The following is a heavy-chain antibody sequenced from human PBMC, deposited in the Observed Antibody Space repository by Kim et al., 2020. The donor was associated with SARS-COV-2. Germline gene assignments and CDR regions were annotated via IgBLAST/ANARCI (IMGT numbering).Heavy chain of an antibody. CDR2: INHSGST. V-gene: IGHV4-34*01. CDR1: GGSFSGYY. Sequence: SETLSLTCAVYGGSFSGYYWSWIRQPPGKGLEWIGEINHSGSTNYNPSLKSRVTISVDTSKNQFSLKLSSVTAADTAVYYCARGSRSVSSSYLDYWGQGTLVTVSS. J-gene: IGHJ4*02. CDR3: ARGSRSVSSSYLDY. D-gene: IGHD6-13*01.